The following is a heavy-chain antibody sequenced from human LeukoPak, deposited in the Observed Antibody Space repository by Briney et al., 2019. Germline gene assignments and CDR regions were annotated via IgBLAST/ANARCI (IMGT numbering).Heavy chain of an antibody. CDR1: GFTFSSYG. CDR2: IWYDGSNK. Sequence: GGSLRLSCAASGFTFSSYGMHWVRQAPGKGLEWVAVIWYDGSNKYYADSVKGRFTISRDNSKNTQFLQMNSLRAEDSAVYYCARVLRGLRPANDAFDIWGRGTMVIVSS. V-gene: IGHV3-33*01. J-gene: IGHJ3*02. D-gene: IGHD4-17*01. CDR3: ARVLRGLRPANDAFDI.